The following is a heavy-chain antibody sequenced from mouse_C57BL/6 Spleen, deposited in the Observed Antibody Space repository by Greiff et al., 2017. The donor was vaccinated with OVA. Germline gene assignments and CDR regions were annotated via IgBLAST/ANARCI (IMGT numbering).Heavy chain of an antibody. J-gene: IGHJ2*01. CDR2: INPYNGDT. Sequence: VQLQQSGPELVKPGDSVKISCKASGYSFTGYFMNWVMQSHGKSLEWIGRINPYNGDTFYNQKFKGKATLTVDKSSSTAHMELLSLTSDDSAVYYCARSEAGSSWDYWGQGTTLTVSS. D-gene: IGHD1-1*01. V-gene: IGHV1-20*01. CDR1: GYSFTGYF. CDR3: ARSEAGSSWDY.